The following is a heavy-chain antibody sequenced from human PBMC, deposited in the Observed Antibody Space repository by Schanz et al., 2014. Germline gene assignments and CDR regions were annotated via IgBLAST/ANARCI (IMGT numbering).Heavy chain of an antibody. CDR2: INPNSGGT. Sequence: QVQLLQSGAEVKKPGASVKVSCKASGYTFTGYYMHWVRQAPGQGLEWMGRINPNSGGTNFAQKFQGRVTMTRDTSITTAYMDLSGLTSDDTAVYYCAREKGHGYSGLSWGQGTLLAVSS. CDR3: AREKGHGYSGLS. J-gene: IGHJ5*02. D-gene: IGHD5-12*01. V-gene: IGHV1-2*02. CDR1: GYTFTGYY.